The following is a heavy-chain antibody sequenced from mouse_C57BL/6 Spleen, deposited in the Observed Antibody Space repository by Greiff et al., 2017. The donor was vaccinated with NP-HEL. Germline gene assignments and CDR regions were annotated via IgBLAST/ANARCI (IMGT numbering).Heavy chain of an antibody. J-gene: IGHJ1*03. D-gene: IGHD1-1*01. CDR3: ARKRVNYYGSSYGDWYFDV. CDR1: GYTFTDYY. CDR2: IYPGSGNT. V-gene: IGHV1-84*01. Sequence: QVQLKESGPELVKPGASVKISCKASGYTFTDYYINWVKQRPGQGLEWIGWIYPGSGNTKYNEKFKGKATLTVDTSSSTTYMQLSSLTSEESAVYFWARKRVNYYGSSYGDWYFDVWGTGTTVTVSS.